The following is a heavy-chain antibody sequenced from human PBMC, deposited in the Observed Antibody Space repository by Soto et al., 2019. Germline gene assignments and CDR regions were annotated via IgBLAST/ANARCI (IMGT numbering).Heavy chain of an antibody. CDR1: GGSISSGDYY. Sequence: SETLSLTCTVSGGSISSGDYYWTWIRRHPGKGLEWIGYVYSGGGTNYSPSFMGRVTISVDTTDNQFSLKLNSVTAADTAVYYCAREKTPMSPHYFYYGMDVWGQGTTVTVSS. CDR3: AREKTPMSPHYFYYGMDV. D-gene: IGHD3-9*01. J-gene: IGHJ6*02. CDR2: VYSGGGT. V-gene: IGHV4-61*08.